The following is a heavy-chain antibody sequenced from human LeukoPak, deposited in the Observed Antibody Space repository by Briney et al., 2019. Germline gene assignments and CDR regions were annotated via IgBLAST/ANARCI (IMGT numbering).Heavy chain of an antibody. J-gene: IGHJ6*02. CDR3: ARGQSGTPHYYYGMDV. Sequence: GGSLRLSCAASGFTVSSNYMSWVRQAPGKGLEWVSIIYSGGNTYYADSVKGRLTVSRDNSKNTLSLQMNSLRAEDTAVYYCARGQSGTPHYYYGMDVWGQGTTVTVSS. D-gene: IGHD3-10*01. CDR2: IYSGGNT. CDR1: GFTVSSNY. V-gene: IGHV3-53*01.